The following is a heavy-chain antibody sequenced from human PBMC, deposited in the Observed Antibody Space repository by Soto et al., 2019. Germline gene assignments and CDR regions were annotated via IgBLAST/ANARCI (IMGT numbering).Heavy chain of an antibody. CDR2: VYYSGSS. CDR1: GGSISSGGYY. V-gene: IGHV4-31*03. J-gene: IGHJ5*02. D-gene: IGHD1-20*01. Sequence: PSETLSLTCTVSGGSISSGGYYWSWIRQHPGKGLEWIGNVYYSGSSHYNPSLKSRVTISIDTSKNQFSLKLSSVTAADTAVYYCARERQPCINSQGAWFGPWGQGTLVTVSS. CDR3: ARERQPCINSQGAWFGP.